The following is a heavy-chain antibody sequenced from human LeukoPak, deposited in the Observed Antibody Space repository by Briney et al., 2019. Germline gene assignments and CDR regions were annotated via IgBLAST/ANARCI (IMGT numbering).Heavy chain of an antibody. CDR2: ISGSGGST. Sequence: GGSLRLSCAASGFTFSSYGMSWVRQAPGKGLEWVSAISGSGGSTYYADSVKGRFTISRDNSKNTLYLQMNSLRAEDTAVYYCASGTGNYYYYYMDVWGKGTTVTVSS. J-gene: IGHJ6*03. CDR1: GFTFSSYG. V-gene: IGHV3-23*01. D-gene: IGHD1-1*01. CDR3: ASGTGNYYYYYMDV.